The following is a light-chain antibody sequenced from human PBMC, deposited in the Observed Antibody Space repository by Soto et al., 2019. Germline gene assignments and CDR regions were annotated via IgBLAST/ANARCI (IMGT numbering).Light chain of an antibody. J-gene: IGKJ3*01. V-gene: IGKV3-20*01. CDR1: QSVSSSY. CDR3: QQYGSSLI. Sequence: EIVLTQSPGTLSSSPGERATLFCRASQSVSSSYLAWYQQRLGQAPRLLIYGASNRAPGIPDRFSGSGSGTDFTLTITRLEPEDFAMYFCQQYGSSLIFGPGTKVDIK. CDR2: GAS.